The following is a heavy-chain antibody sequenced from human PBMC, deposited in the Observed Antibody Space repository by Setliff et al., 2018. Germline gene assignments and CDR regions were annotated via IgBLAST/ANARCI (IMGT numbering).Heavy chain of an antibody. D-gene: IGHD6-6*01. J-gene: IGHJ3*02. CDR1: GYTFTSYG. CDR2: ISAYNGNT. Sequence: ASVQVSCQAPGYTFTSYGISWVRQAPGQGLEWMGWISAYNGNTNYAQKLQGRVTMTTDTSTSTAYMELRSLRSDDTAVYYCARDFPPLYSSSFSDAFDIWGQGTMVTVSS. CDR3: ARDFPPLYSSSFSDAFDI. V-gene: IGHV1-18*01.